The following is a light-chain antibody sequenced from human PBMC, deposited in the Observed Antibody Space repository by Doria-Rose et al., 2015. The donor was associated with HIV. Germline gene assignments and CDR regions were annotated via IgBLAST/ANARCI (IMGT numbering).Light chain of an antibody. J-gene: IGKJ1*01. V-gene: IGKV3-20*01. CDR3: HQYGTSWT. CDR1: QSFSSTY. CDR2: DGS. Sequence: LSLSPGERATLSCRASQSFSSTYLARYQQKPGQAPSLLIYDGSTRATGIPDRFSASGSGTDFTLTINRLEPEDFALYYCHQYGTSWTFGQGTKVEI.